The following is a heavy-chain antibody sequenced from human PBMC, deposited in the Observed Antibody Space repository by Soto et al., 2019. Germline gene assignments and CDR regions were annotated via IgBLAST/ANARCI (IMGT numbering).Heavy chain of an antibody. Sequence: EVQRVESGGGLVQPGGSLRLPCAASGFTFSTYWTTWVRQPPGKGLEWVASINQDGSERYYVDSVRGRFTISRDNAKNSLYLQMNSLRAEDTAVYYCVCGGTFFVYWGQGTLVTVSP. CDR2: INQDGSER. J-gene: IGHJ4*02. CDR3: VCGGTFFVY. V-gene: IGHV3-7*01. D-gene: IGHD3-16*01. CDR1: GFTFSTYW.